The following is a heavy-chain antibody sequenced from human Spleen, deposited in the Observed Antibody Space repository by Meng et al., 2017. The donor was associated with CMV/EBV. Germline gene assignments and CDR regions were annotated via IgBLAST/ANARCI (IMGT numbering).Heavy chain of an antibody. D-gene: IGHD2-21*01. CDR2: INPNSGGT. CDR1: FTGYY. V-gene: IGHV1-2*02. CDR3: ARGGQAYCGGDCYSGRFDP. Sequence: FTGYYMHWVRQAPGQGLEWMGWINPNSGGTNYAQKFQGRVTMTRDTSISTAYMELSRLRSDDTAVYYCARGGQAYCGGDCYSGRFDPWGQGTLVTVSS. J-gene: IGHJ5*02.